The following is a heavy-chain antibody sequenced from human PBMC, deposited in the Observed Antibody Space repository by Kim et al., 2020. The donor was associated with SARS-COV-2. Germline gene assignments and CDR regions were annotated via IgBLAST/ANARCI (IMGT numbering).Heavy chain of an antibody. CDR1: GGTFSSYA. V-gene: IGHV1-69*13. Sequence: SVKVSCKASGGTFSSYAISWVRQAPGQGLEWMGGIIPIFGTANYAQKFQGRVTITADESTSTAYMELSSLRSEDTAVYYCAHQTDTAMVRGYFDYWGQGTLVTVSS. J-gene: IGHJ4*02. CDR2: IIPIFGTA. CDR3: AHQTDTAMVRGYFDY. D-gene: IGHD5-18*01.